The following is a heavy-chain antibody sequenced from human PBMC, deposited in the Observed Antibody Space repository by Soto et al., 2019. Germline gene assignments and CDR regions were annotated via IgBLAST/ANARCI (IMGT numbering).Heavy chain of an antibody. Sequence: SETLSLTCTVSGGSISSGGYYWSRIRQHPGKGLEWIGYIYYSGSTYYNPSLKSRVTISVDTSKDQFSLKLSSVTAADTAVYYCARDFTDSSGPTLGMGVWGQGTTVTVSS. CDR2: IYYSGST. V-gene: IGHV4-31*03. CDR3: ARDFTDSSGPTLGMGV. CDR1: GGSISSGGYY. D-gene: IGHD6-19*01. J-gene: IGHJ6*02.